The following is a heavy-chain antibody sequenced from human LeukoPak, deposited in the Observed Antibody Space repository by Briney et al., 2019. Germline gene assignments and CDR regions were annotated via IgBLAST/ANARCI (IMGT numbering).Heavy chain of an antibody. CDR3: ARSQGFSSGWYNDY. D-gene: IGHD6-19*01. CDR1: GGSISSYY. V-gene: IGHV4-59*01. J-gene: IGHJ4*02. Sequence: SETLSLTCTVSGGSISSYYWSWIRQPPGKGLEWIGYIYYSGSTNYNPSLKSRVTISVDTSKNQFSLKLSSVTAVDTAVYYCARSQGFSSGWYNDYWGQGTLVTVSS. CDR2: IYYSGST.